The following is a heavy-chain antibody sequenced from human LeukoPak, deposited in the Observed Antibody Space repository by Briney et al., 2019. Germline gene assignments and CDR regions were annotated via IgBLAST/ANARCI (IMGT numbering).Heavy chain of an antibody. V-gene: IGHV1-24*01. Sequence: ASVKVSCKVSGYSLTDLSLHRVRQAPGKGLGWMGGFDPEDGEPIYAQKFQGRLSMTEDTSKDTGYMELRTLRSEDTALYYCAKSHGDYGLLDYWGQGTLVTVSS. CDR1: GYSLTDLS. CDR2: FDPEDGEP. CDR3: AKSHGDYGLLDY. J-gene: IGHJ4*02. D-gene: IGHD4-17*01.